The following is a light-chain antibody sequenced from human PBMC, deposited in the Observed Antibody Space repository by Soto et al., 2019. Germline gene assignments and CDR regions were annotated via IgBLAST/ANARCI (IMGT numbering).Light chain of an antibody. CDR2: DVN. Sequence: QSVLTQPASVSGSPGQSITISCIGTSSDVGGYNYVSWYQHHPGKVPKLMIYDVNNRPSGVSNRFSGSKSGNTASLTISGLQAEDEADYYCSSYTTSTTLLVFGGGTKLTVL. V-gene: IGLV2-14*03. CDR1: SSDVGGYNY. J-gene: IGLJ2*01. CDR3: SSYTTSTTLLV.